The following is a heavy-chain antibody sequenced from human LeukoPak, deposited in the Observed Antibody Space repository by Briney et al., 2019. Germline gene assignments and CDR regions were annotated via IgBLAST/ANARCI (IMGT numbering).Heavy chain of an antibody. CDR2: IYSGGST. CDR1: GFTVSDSY. CDR3: ARDRAYTYGFAYYFAD. Sequence: PGGSLRLSCATSGFTVSDSYMSWVRQAPGKGLEWVSVIYSGGSTFHADSVKGRFTISRDSSKNTLYLQMDSLRGEDTAVYYCARDRAYTYGFAYYFADWGQGTLVTVSS. J-gene: IGHJ4*02. D-gene: IGHD5-18*01. V-gene: IGHV3-66*01.